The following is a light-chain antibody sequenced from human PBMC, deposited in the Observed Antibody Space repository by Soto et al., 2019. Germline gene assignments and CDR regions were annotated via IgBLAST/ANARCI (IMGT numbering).Light chain of an antibody. CDR1: QSVSSSY. CDR2: ATS. V-gene: IGKV3-20*01. J-gene: IGKJ4*01. Sequence: EIVLTQSPVTLSLSPGERATLSCRASQSVSSSYLAWYQQKLGQPPRLLIYATSNRATGIPDRFSGSGSGTDFTLTISRLEPEDFAVYYCQQFAGSPLTFGGGTRVEIK. CDR3: QQFAGSPLT.